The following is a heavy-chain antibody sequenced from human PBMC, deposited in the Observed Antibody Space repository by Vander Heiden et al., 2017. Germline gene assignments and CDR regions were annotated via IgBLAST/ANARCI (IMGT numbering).Heavy chain of an antibody. CDR2: ISSSSSTI. Sequence: EVQLVESGGGLVQPGGSLRLSGAASGFTFSSYSMNWVRQAPGKGLEWVSYISSSSSTIYYADSVKGRFTISRDNAKNSLYLQMNSLRAEDTAVYYCATGYCSSTSCYRYYGMDVWGQGTTVTVSS. V-gene: IGHV3-48*04. J-gene: IGHJ6*02. D-gene: IGHD2-2*01. CDR3: ATGYCSSTSCYRYYGMDV. CDR1: GFTFSSYS.